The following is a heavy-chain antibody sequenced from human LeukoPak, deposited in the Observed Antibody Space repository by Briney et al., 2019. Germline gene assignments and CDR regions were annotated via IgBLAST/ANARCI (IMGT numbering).Heavy chain of an antibody. J-gene: IGHJ4*02. D-gene: IGHD3-22*01. CDR2: ISAYNGNT. CDR1: GYTFTSYG. Sequence: ASVKVSCKASGYTFTSYGISWLRQAPGQGLEWMGWISAYNGNTNYAQKLQGRVTMTTDTSTTTAYMELRSLRSDDTAVYYCARLDPSVSSGYYPPPFDYWGQGTLVTVSS. CDR3: ARLDPSVSSGYYPPPFDY. V-gene: IGHV1-18*01.